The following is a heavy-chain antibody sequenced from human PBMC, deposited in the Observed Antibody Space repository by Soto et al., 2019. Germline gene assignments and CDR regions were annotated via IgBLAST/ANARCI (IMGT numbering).Heavy chain of an antibody. Sequence: XSVKGSCKTSGYNFLNYGMSWVRQAPVQGPEWMGWISVYHGNTIYSQNFQGRVTMTTDTSTSTAYMELTSLRSDDTAVYFCVRGPVVPGAVLDLYYLDYWGRGTLVTVSS. D-gene: IGHD2-2*01. CDR1: GYNFLNYG. V-gene: IGHV1-18*04. J-gene: IGHJ4*02. CDR3: VRGPVVPGAVLDLYYLDY. CDR2: ISVYHGNT.